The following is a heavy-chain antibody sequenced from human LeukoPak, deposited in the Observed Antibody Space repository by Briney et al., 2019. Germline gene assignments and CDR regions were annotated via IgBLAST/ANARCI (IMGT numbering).Heavy chain of an antibody. J-gene: IGHJ6*03. D-gene: IGHD2-15*01. CDR3: ARGTRLLSSYYYYYMDV. CDR2: INPNSGGT. Sequence: ASVKVSCKASGYTFNGYYKHWVRQAPGQGLEWMGWINPNSGGTNYAQKLQGRVTMTTDTSTSTAYMELRSLRSDDTAVYYCARGTRLLSSYYYYYMDVWGKGTTVTVSS. CDR1: GYTFNGYY. V-gene: IGHV1-2*02.